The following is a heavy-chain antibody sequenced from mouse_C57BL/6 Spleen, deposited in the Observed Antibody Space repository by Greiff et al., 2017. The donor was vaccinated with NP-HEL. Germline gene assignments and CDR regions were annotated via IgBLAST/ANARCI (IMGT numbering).Heavy chain of an antibody. D-gene: IGHD3-2*02. Sequence: VHVKQSGAELVRPGASVKLSCTASGFNIKDDYMHWVKQRPEQGLEWIGWIDPENGDTEYASKFQGKATITADTSSNTAYLQLSSLTSEDTAVYYCTTFQPAQATFAYWGQGTLVTVSA. J-gene: IGHJ3*01. CDR3: TTFQPAQATFAY. CDR2: IDPENGDT. V-gene: IGHV14-4*01. CDR1: GFNIKDDY.